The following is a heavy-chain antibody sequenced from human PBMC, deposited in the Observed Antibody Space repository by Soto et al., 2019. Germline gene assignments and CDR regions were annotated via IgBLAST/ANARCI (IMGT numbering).Heavy chain of an antibody. CDR1: GSTFDTYW. CDR3: ERAYYYDTSGFWGFDY. J-gene: IGHJ4*02. D-gene: IGHD3-22*01. V-gene: IGHV3-74*01. CDR2: INRDGRST. Sequence: GGSLRLSCAAPGSTFDTYWIHWVRQAPGKGLAWVSGINRDGRSTTYADSVKGRFTISRDNAKNTLYLQMNSLRAEDTAVYYCERAYYYDTSGFWGFDYWGQGTLVTVSS.